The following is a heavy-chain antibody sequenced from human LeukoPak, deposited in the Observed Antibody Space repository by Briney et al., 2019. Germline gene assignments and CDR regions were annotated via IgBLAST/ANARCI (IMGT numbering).Heavy chain of an antibody. CDR1: GGSISSYY. CDR3: AGTXQWLXFXX. CDR2: FYNSGNT. Sequence: SETLSLTCTVFGGSISSYYWSWIRQPPGKGLEWIGSFYNSGNTNYNPSLESRVTISVDTSKNQLSLKVSSVTAADTAVYYCAGTXQWLXFXXWGQXTLVT. J-gene: IGHJ4*02. V-gene: IGHV4-59*01. D-gene: IGHD6-19*01.